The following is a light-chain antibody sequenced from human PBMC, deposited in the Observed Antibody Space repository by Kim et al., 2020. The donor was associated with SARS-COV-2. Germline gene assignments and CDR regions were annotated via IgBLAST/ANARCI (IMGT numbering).Light chain of an antibody. V-gene: IGLV1-44*01. J-gene: IGLJ2*01. CDR2: SDN. Sequence: QSVLTQPPSASGTPGQRVTISCSGSSSNIGTSSVNWYQQLPGTAPKLLIYSDNQRPSGVPDRFSGSKSGTSASLAISGLQSEDEADYYCAARDDTLNGHVVFGGGTQLTVL. CDR1: SSNIGTSS. CDR3: AARDDTLNGHVV.